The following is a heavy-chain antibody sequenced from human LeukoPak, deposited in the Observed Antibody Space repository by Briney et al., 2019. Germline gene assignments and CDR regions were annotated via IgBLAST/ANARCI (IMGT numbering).Heavy chain of an antibody. CDR3: ANPRRDGYREYYFDY. V-gene: IGHV1-69*13. CDR2: IIPIFGTA. Sequence: SVNVSCKASGGTFSSYAISWVRQAPGQGLEWMGGIIPIFGTANYAQKFQGRVTITADESTSTAYMELSSLRSEDTAVYYCANPRRDGYREYYFDYWGQGTLVTVSS. J-gene: IGHJ4*02. CDR1: GGTFSSYA. D-gene: IGHD5-24*01.